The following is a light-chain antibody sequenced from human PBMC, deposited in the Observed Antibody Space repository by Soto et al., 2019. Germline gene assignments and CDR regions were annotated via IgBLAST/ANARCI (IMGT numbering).Light chain of an antibody. J-gene: IGKJ4*01. CDR3: QQSHSFPVT. CDR2: LVS. Sequence: DIQMTQSPSSVSASVGDRVTITCRAGQNINSWLAWYQQKPGRAPRLLIFLVSSLKSGVPLRFSGSGSGTEFTLAISSLHPEDFATYYCQQSHSFPVTFGGGTKVEIK. V-gene: IGKV1-12*01. CDR1: QNINSW.